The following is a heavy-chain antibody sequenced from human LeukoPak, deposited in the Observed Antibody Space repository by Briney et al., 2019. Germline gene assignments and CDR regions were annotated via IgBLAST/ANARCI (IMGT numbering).Heavy chain of an antibody. J-gene: IGHJ4*02. D-gene: IGHD2-2*01. CDR2: INHSGST. CDR3: AHMVGYCSSTSCSNFDS. V-gene: IGHV4-34*01. CDR1: GGSFSGYY. Sequence: SETLSLTCAVYGGSFSGYYWSWIRQPPGKGLEWIGEINHSGSTNYNPSLKSRVTISVDTSKNQFSLKLSSVTAADTAVYYCAHMVGYCSSTSCSNFDSWGQGTLVTVSS.